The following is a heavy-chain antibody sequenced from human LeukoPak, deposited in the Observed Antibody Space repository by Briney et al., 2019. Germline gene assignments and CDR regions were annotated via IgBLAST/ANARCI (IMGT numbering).Heavy chain of an antibody. D-gene: IGHD6-6*01. CDR3: ARDRARGRSSSPAFDI. J-gene: IGHJ3*02. Sequence: GGSLRLSCAASGFTFTTYNLHWVRQAPGKGLEWVALMSYDAINKYYADSVKGRFIISRDNSKDTLYLYMNSLRTDDTALYYCARDRARGRSSSPAFDIWGQGTMVTVSS. CDR2: MSYDAINK. V-gene: IGHV3-30*03. CDR1: GFTFTTYN.